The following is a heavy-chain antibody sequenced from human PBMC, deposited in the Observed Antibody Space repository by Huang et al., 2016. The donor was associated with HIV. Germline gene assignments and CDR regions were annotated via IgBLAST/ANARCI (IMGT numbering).Heavy chain of an antibody. CDR3: ARQRGAGLDY. CDR1: GGSISSSSYY. D-gene: IGHD6-13*01. Sequence: QLQLQESGPGLVKPSETLSLTCTVSGGSISSSSYYWGWIRQPPGKGLEWIGSIYYSGRTYYNPSLKSRVTISVDTSKNQFSLKLSSVTAADTAVYYCARQRGAGLDYWGQGTLVTVSS. J-gene: IGHJ4*02. V-gene: IGHV4-39*01. CDR2: IYYSGRT.